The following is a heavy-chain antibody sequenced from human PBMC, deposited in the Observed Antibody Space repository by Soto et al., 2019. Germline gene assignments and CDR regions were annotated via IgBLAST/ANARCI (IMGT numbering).Heavy chain of an antibody. CDR3: ARGGLGSYLLAP. D-gene: IGHD3-10*01. CDR1: GFSFSSYW. J-gene: IGHJ5*02. V-gene: IGHV3-74*01. CDR2: IKGDEYTM. Sequence: EVQLVESGGGLVQPGRSLRLSCAASGFSFSSYWIHWVRQPPGKGLEWVSRIKGDEYTMDYADSVRGRFTISRDNAKNTVYLQTNSLRVEETPVYYCARGGLGSYLLAPWGQGTLVTVSS.